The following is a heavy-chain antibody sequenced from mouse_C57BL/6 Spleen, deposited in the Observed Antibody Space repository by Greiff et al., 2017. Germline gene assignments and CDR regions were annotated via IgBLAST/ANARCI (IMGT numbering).Heavy chain of an antibody. CDR1: GFNIKDDY. CDR3: TYGLFAY. CDR2: IDPENGDT. D-gene: IGHD1-1*02. V-gene: IGHV14-4*01. J-gene: IGHJ3*01. Sequence: VQLQPSGAELVRPGASVKLSCTASGFNIKDDYMTWVKQRPEQGLEWIGWIDPENGDTESASKFQGKATITADTSSNTAYLQRSSLTSEDTAVYYCTYGLFAYWGQGTLVTVAA.